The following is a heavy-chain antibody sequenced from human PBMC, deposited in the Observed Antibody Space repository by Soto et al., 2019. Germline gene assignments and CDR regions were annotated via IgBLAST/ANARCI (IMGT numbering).Heavy chain of an antibody. CDR2: INPNSGGT. D-gene: IGHD2-2*01. J-gene: IGHJ3*02. CDR1: GYTFTGYY. CDR3: ARAYGIVVVPAARGHDAFDS. V-gene: IGHV1-2*04. Sequence: GASVKVSCKASGYTFTGYYMHWVRQAPGQGLEWMGWINPNSGGTNYAQKFQGWVTMTRDTSISTAYMELSRLRSDDTAVYYCARAYGIVVVPAARGHDAFDSWGQGTMVTVSS.